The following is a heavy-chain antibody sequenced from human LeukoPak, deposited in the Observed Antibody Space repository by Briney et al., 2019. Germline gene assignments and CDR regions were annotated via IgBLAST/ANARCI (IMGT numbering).Heavy chain of an antibody. CDR2: ILYDGSNK. Sequence: GGSLRLSCAASGFTFSSYAMHWVRQAPGKGLEWVAVILYDGSNKYYADSVKGRFTISRDDPHNTLYLQMNSLRAEDTAVYFCARGGVDYYGSGTYYLMYYFDYWGQGALVTVSS. D-gene: IGHD3-10*01. V-gene: IGHV3-30*04. CDR1: GFTFSSYA. CDR3: ARGGVDYYGSGTYYLMYYFDY. J-gene: IGHJ4*02.